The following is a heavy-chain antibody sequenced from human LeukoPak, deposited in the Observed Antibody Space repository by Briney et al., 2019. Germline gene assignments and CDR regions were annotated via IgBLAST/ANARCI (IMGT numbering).Heavy chain of an antibody. J-gene: IGHJ4*02. D-gene: IGHD5-24*01. CDR1: GFSFSSYG. Sequence: GGSLRLSCAASGFSFSSYGMHWVRQAPGKGLEWVAVISYDGSDKYYADSVKGRFTISRDNSMNTLYLQMNSLRDEDTAVYYCAQAWRWLQLNYWGQGTLVTVSS. V-gene: IGHV3-30*18. CDR2: ISYDGSDK. CDR3: AQAWRWLQLNY.